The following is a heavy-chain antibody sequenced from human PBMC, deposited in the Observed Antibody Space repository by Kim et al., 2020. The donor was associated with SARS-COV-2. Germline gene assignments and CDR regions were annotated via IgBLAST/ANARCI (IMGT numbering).Heavy chain of an antibody. J-gene: IGHJ5*02. CDR3: ARGKIGGSSWYRKHCWFDP. CDR2: INHSGST. CDR1: GGSFSGYY. D-gene: IGHD6-13*01. V-gene: IGHV4-34*01. Sequence: SETLSLTCAVYGGSFSGYYWSWIRQPPGKGLEWIGEINHSGSTNYNPSLKSRVTISVDTSKNQFSLKLSSVTAADTAVYYCARGKIGGSSWYRKHCWFDPWGQGTLVTVSS.